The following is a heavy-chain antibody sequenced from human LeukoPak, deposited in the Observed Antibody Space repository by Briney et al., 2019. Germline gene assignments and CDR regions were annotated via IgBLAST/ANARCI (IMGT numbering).Heavy chain of an antibody. CDR1: GGSISSDY. J-gene: IGHJ5*02. CDR3: ASSPLAWGDNWVDS. Sequence: SETLSRTCTVSGGSISSDYWNWIRQPALKGQEWIGRIFSSGRTNSNPSLKSRGSMSVDTSKNKFSLKLSSVTAADTAVCYCASSPLAWGDNWVDSWGQGDLVTVSS. V-gene: IGHV4-4*07. D-gene: IGHD3-10*01. CDR2: IFSSGRT.